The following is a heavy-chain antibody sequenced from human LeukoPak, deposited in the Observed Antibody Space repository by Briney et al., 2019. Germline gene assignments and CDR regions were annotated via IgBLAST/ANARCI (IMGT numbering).Heavy chain of an antibody. V-gene: IGHV1-46*01. CDR1: GYTFTSYY. CDR2: INPSGGST. CDR3: ARDAGKYSSSSDYYYYYYMDV. D-gene: IGHD6-6*01. J-gene: IGHJ6*03. Sequence: ASVKVSCKAPGYTFTSYYMHWVRQAPGQGLEWMGIINPSGGSTSYAQKFQGRVTMTRDMSTSTVYMELSSLRSEDTAVYYCARDAGKYSSSSDYYYYYYMDVWGKGTTVTVSS.